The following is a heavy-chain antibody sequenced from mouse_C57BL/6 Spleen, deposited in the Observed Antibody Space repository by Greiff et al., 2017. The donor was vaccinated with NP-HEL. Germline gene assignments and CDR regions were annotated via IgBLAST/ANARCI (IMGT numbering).Heavy chain of an antibody. V-gene: IGHV14-4*01. CDR3: TTYYYGSSYVYFDD. CDR1: GFNIKDDY. CDR2: IDPENGDT. D-gene: IGHD1-1*01. Sequence: VQLQQSGAELVRPGASVKLSCTASGFNIKDDYMHWVKQRPEQGLEWIGWIDPENGDTEYASKFQGKATITADTSSNTAYLQLSSLTSEDTAVYYCTTYYYGSSYVYFDDWGQGTTLTVSS. J-gene: IGHJ2*01.